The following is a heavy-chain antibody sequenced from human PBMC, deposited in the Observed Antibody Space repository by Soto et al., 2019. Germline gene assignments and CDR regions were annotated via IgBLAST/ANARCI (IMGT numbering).Heavy chain of an antibody. CDR1: GGSISSYY. Sequence: SETLSLTCTVSGGSISSYYWRWIRQPPGKGLEWIGYIYYSGSTNYTPSLKSRVTISVDTSKNQFSLKLSSVTAADTAVYYCARQRIGAAWFDPWGQGTLVTVSS. CDR3: ARQRIGAAWFDP. CDR2: IYYSGST. V-gene: IGHV4-59*08. D-gene: IGHD1-26*01. J-gene: IGHJ5*02.